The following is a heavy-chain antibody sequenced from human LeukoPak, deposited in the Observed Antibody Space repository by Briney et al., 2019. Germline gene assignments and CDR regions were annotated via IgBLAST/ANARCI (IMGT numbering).Heavy chain of an antibody. CDR1: GGSISSYY. CDR3: ARASPALRGNFDY. D-gene: IGHD4-17*01. V-gene: IGHV4-59*01. Sequence: SETLSLTCTVSGGSISSYYWSWIRQPPGKGLEWIGYIYYSGSTNYNPSLKSRVTISVDTSKNQFSLKLSSVTAADTAVYYCARASPALRGNFDYWGQGTLVTVSS. CDR2: IYYSGST. J-gene: IGHJ4*02.